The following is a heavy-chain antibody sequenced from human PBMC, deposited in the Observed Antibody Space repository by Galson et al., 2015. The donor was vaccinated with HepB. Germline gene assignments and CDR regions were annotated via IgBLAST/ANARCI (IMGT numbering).Heavy chain of an antibody. J-gene: IGHJ5*02. CDR3: TRGAMVHGVIKGYWNWFHP. Sequence: SLRLSCAVSGFTFSFFDMHWVRQAPGKGLEWVSILSSDGSNEYYAASVKGRFTISRDNSKNTLYLQMRSLRVDDTAVYYCTRGAMVHGVIKGYWNWFHPWGRGTLVTVAS. D-gene: IGHD3-10*01. CDR1: GFTFSFFD. CDR2: LSSDGSNE. V-gene: IGHV3-33*05.